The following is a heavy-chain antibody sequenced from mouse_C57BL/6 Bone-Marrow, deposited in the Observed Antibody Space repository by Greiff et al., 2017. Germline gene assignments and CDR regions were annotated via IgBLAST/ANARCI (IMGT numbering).Heavy chain of an antibody. CDR2: IEPENGDT. CDR3: TLITTVVYYYAMDY. D-gene: IGHD1-1*01. CDR1: GFNIKDDY. V-gene: IGHV14-4*01. Sequence: VQLQQSGAELVRPGASVKLSCTASGFNIKDDYMHWVKQRPEQGLEWIGWIEPENGDTEYASKFQGKATITADTSSNTAYLQLSSLTSEDTAVYYCTLITTVVYYYAMDYWGQGTSVTVSS. J-gene: IGHJ4*01.